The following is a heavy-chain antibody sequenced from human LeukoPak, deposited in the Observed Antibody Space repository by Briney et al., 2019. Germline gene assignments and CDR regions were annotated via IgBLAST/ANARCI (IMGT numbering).Heavy chain of an antibody. CDR3: ARDESVAGTETWFDP. V-gene: IGHV1-18*01. CDR2: ISAYNGNT. J-gene: IGHJ5*02. CDR1: GYTFTNYG. D-gene: IGHD6-19*01. Sequence: ASVKVSCKASGYTFTNYGLSWLRQAPGQGLEWMGWISAYNGNTNYAQKLQGRVTMTTDTSTSTAYMELRRLRSDDTAVYYCARDESVAGTETWFDPWGQGTLVTVSS.